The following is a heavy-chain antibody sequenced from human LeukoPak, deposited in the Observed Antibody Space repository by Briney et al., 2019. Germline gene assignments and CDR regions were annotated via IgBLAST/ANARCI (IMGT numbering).Heavy chain of an antibody. Sequence: GESLKISCKGSGYIFTNNWIGWVRQMPGKGLEWRGIIYPGDSDTRYSPSFEGQVTISVDKSISTAYLQWSSLKASDTAMYYCARQTRDGSGSRGYSFDFWGQGTLVTVSS. CDR2: IYPGDSDT. D-gene: IGHD3-10*01. V-gene: IGHV5-51*01. J-gene: IGHJ4*02. CDR1: GYIFTNNW. CDR3: ARQTRDGSGSRGYSFDF.